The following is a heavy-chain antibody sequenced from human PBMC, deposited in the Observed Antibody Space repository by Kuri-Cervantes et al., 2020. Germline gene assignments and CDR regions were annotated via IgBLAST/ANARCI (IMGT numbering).Heavy chain of an antibody. Sequence: SETLSLTCTVSGGSISSSSYYWGWIRQPPGKGLGWIGSIYYSGSTYYNPSLKSRVTISLDTSKNQFSLKLNSVTAADTAVYYCARGQHGYIYWGQGTLVTVSS. CDR2: IYYSGST. CDR1: GGSISSSSYY. D-gene: IGHD5-18*01. J-gene: IGHJ4*02. CDR3: ARGQHGYIY. V-gene: IGHV4-39*07.